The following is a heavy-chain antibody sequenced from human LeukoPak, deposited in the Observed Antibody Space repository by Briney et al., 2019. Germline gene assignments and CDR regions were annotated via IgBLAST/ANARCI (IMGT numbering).Heavy chain of an antibody. CDR2: ISPYNAYT. D-gene: IGHD2-15*01. Sequence: ATVKVSCKASGYTTNTFGITWVRHAPGQGLECSGWISPYNAYTKYADRLQGRVTLTTDTSTTTSYMELRSLRSDDTALYFCANVAEGRYFYYYIDVWGKGTTVIVS. V-gene: IGHV1-18*01. CDR1: GYTTNTFG. CDR3: ANVAEGRYFYYYIDV. J-gene: IGHJ6*03.